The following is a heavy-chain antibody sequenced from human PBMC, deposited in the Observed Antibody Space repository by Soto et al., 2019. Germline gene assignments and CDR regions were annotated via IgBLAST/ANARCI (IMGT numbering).Heavy chain of an antibody. CDR2: IIPIFGTA. CDR3: ARDHYRVDYYDSSGYYYGVFDY. CDR1: GGTFSSYA. Sequence: SVKVSCKASGGTFSSYAISWVRQAPGQGLEWMGGIIPIFGTANYAQKFQGRVTITADESTSTAYMELNSLRSEDTAVYYCARDHYRVDYYDSSGYYYGVFDYWGQGTLVTVSS. D-gene: IGHD3-22*01. V-gene: IGHV1-69*13. J-gene: IGHJ4*02.